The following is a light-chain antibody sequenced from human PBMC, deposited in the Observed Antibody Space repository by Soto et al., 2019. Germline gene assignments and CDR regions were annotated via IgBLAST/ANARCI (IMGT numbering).Light chain of an antibody. J-gene: IGLJ3*02. CDR1: SSNIGSTF. CDR3: AAWDDSLSVWV. Sequence: QSVLTQPPSASGTPGQRVTISCSESSSNIGSTFLYWYQHLPGTAPKLLIYRNNQRPSGVPERFSASKSGASASLAISGLRSEDEADYYCAAWDDSLSVWVFSGGTKLTVL. CDR2: RNN. V-gene: IGLV1-47*01.